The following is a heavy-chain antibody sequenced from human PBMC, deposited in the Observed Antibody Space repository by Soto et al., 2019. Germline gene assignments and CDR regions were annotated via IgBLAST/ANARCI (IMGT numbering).Heavy chain of an antibody. CDR2: ISYDGSNK. V-gene: IGHV3-30-3*01. CDR1: GFTFSSYA. CDR3: ARVGGSGPLGYFQH. J-gene: IGHJ1*01. D-gene: IGHD2-15*01. Sequence: QVQLVESGGGVVQPGRSLRLSCAASGFTFSSYAMHWVRQAPGKGLEWVAVISYDGSNKYYADSVKGRFTISRDNSKNTLYLQMHSMRAEDTAVYSRARVGGSGPLGYFQHWGQGTLVTVSS.